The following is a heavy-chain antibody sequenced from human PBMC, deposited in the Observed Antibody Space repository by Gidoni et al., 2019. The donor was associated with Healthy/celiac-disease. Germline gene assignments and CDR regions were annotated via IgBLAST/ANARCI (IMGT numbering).Heavy chain of an antibody. J-gene: IGHJ3*02. V-gene: IGHV3-33*01. CDR3: ARDGGDAFDI. CDR1: GFTFSSYG. Sequence: QVQLVESGGGVVQPGRSLRLSCAASGFTFSSYGMHWVRQAPGRGLEWVAVIWYDGSNKYYADSVKGRFTISRDNSKNTLYLQMNSLRAEDTAVYYCARDGGDAFDIWGQGTMVTVSS. D-gene: IGHD3-16*01. CDR2: IWYDGSNK.